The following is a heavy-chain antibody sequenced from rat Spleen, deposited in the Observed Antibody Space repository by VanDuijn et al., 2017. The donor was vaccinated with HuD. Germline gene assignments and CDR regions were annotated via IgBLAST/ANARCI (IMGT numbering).Heavy chain of an antibody. Sequence: QVQLKESGPGLVQPSQTLSLSCTVSGFSLTNNGVSWVRQPPGKGLEWMGVIWNTGGTRYNSVLKSRLSISKDTSKRQVFLKMNSLQTEDTATYYCARDWHYDGYSGWFAYWGQGTLVTVS. CDR2: IWNTGGT. CDR3: ARDWHYDGYSGWFAY. D-gene: IGHD1-12*03. V-gene: IGHV2-41*01. CDR1: GFSLTNNG. J-gene: IGHJ3*01.